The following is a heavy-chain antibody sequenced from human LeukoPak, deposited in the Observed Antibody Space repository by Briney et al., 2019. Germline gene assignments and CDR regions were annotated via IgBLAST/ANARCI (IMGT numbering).Heavy chain of an antibody. J-gene: IGHJ4*02. Sequence: PGGSLRLSCAVSGFTVSTNHMTWVRQAPGKGLEWVSAINDVDTPYYADTVRGRFTISRDSANNTLYLQMKRLRAEDTAVYYCARDIVHSSGAFDSCGQGTLVTV. CDR1: GFTVSTNH. CDR2: INDVDTP. CDR3: ARDIVHSSGAFDS. D-gene: IGHD3-22*01. V-gene: IGHV3-53*01.